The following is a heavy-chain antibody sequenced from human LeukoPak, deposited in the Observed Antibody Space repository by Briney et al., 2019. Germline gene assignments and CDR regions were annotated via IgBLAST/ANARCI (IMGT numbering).Heavy chain of an antibody. V-gene: IGHV3-21*01. Sequence: GGSLRLSCAASGFTFSSYSMNWVRQAPGKGLEWVSSISSSSSYIYYADSVKGRFTISRDNAKNSLYLQMNSLRAEDTAVYYCARINRGYCSGGSCPKDCYYFDYWGQGTLVTVSS. CDR2: ISSSSSYI. J-gene: IGHJ4*02. CDR3: ARINRGYCSGGSCPKDCYYFDY. CDR1: GFTFSSYS. D-gene: IGHD2-15*01.